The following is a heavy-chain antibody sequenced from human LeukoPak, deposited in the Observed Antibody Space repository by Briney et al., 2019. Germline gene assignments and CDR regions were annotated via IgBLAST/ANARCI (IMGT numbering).Heavy chain of an antibody. V-gene: IGHV3-21*01. Sequence: GGSLRLSCAASRFTFSIYAMSWVRQAPGKGLEWVSSINSNSRYIYYADSVKGRFTISRDNAKNSLFLQMNSLRAEDTAVYFCARDKGTGSGMDVWGQGTTVTVSS. J-gene: IGHJ6*02. CDR1: RFTFSIYA. CDR2: INSNSRYI. D-gene: IGHD1-14*01. CDR3: ARDKGTGSGMDV.